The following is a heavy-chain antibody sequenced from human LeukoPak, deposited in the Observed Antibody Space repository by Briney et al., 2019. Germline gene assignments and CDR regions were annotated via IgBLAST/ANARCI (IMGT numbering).Heavy chain of an antibody. Sequence: SETLSLTCTVSGYSISSGYYWGWIRQPPGKGLEWIGEINHSGSTNYNPSLKSRVTISVDTSKNQFSLKLSSVTAADTAVYYCASVAGTGDYYYYMDVWGKGTTVTVSS. CDR1: GYSISSGYY. CDR2: INHSGST. CDR3: ASVAGTGDYYYYMDV. D-gene: IGHD2-15*01. J-gene: IGHJ6*03. V-gene: IGHV4-38-2*02.